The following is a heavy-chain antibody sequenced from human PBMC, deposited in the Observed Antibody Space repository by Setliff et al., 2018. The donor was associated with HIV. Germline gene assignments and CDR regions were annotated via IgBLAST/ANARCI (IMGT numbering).Heavy chain of an antibody. CDR2: INHSGST. V-gene: IGHV4-34*01. CDR1: GAPFSGFH. CDR3: ARVGTTVTTRETYKWFDP. D-gene: IGHD4-17*01. J-gene: IGHJ5*02. Sequence: SETLSLTCAVYGAPFSGFHWGWIRQPPGKGLEWIGEINHSGSTNYNPSLNSRVTISVDTSKNQFSLKVSSVTAADTAVYYCARVGTTVTTRETYKWFDPWGQGTPVTVSS.